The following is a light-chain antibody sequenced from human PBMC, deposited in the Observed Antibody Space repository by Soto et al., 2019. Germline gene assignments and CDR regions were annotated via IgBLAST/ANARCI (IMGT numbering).Light chain of an antibody. CDR1: QSVRDN. Sequence: QSTATLAVSRGEGATLSCIATQSVRDNLAWYQQTPGQAPRLLIWRASTRAAGVPARFSGSGSGTEFTLTISRLQADDVAVYFYQHYNCWPRTFGQGTKVDIK. CDR3: QHYNCWPRT. J-gene: IGKJ2*02. V-gene: IGKV3-15*01. CDR2: RAS.